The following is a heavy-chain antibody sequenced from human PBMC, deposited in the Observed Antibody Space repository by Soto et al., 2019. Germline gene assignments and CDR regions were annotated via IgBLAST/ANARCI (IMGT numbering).Heavy chain of an antibody. D-gene: IGHD3-22*01. CDR2: ISSSSGYI. V-gene: IGHV3-21*01. CDR3: ARITTATWLVDY. J-gene: IGHJ4*02. Sequence: EVQLVESGGGLVKPGGSLRLSCAASGFTFSTYSMNWVRQAPGKGLEWVSSISSSSGYIYYADSVKGRFTISRDNAKNSLYLQMNSLRAEDTAVYYCARITTATWLVDYWGQGTLVTVSS. CDR1: GFTFSTYS.